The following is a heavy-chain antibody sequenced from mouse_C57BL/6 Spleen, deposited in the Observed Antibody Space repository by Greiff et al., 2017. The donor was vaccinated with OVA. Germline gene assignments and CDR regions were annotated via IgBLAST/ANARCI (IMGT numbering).Heavy chain of an antibody. V-gene: IGHV1-72*01. J-gene: IGHJ4*01. CDR1: GYTFTSYW. D-gene: IGHD2-5*01. CDR2: IDPNSGGT. Sequence: VKLQQPGAELVKPGASVKLSCKASGYTFTSYWMHWVKQRPGRGLEWIGRIDPNSGGTKYNEKFKSKATLTVDKPSSTAYMQLSSLTSEDSAVYYCARRDYSNFENAMDYWGQGTSVTVSS. CDR3: ARRDYSNFENAMDY.